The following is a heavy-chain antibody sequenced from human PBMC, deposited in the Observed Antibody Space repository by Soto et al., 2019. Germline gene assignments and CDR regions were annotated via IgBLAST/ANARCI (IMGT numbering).Heavy chain of an antibody. J-gene: IGHJ5*02. CDR1: GFTFSSYP. V-gene: IGHV3-30-3*01. CDR2: ISYDGSNK. Sequence: PVGSLRLSCAASGFTFSSYPMHWVRQAPGKGLEWVAVISYDGSNKYYADSVKGRFTISRDNSKNTLYLQMNSLRAEDTAVYYCARDGWDCSSASCQITGWFDPWGQGTLVTVSS. CDR3: ARDGWDCSSASCQITGWFDP. D-gene: IGHD2-2*01.